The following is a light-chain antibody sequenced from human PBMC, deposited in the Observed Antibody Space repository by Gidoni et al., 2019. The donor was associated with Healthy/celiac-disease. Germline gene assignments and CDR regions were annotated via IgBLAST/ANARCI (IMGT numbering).Light chain of an antibody. CDR2: WAS. V-gene: IGKV4-1*01. CDR3: QQYYSTPYT. CDR1: QSVLYSSNNKNY. J-gene: IGKJ2*01. Sequence: DIVMTQSPDSLTVSLGERATINCKSSQSVLYSSNNKNYLSWYQQKPGQPPKLLIYWASTRESGVPDRFSGSGSGKEFTLTISSLQAEDVAVYYCQQYYSTPYTFGQXTKLEIK.